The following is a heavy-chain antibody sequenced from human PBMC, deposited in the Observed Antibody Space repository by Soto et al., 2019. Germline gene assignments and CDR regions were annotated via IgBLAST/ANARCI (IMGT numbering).Heavy chain of an antibody. CDR2: IYWDDDK. CDR1: GFSLSTSGVG. Sequence: QITLKESGPTLVKPTQTLTLTCTSSGFSLSTSGVGVGWIRQPPGKALEWLALIYWDDDKRYSPSLKSRLTITKDTSKNQVVLTMTNMDPVDTATYHCAHRQYWGNSFDPWGQGTLVTVSS. J-gene: IGHJ5*02. D-gene: IGHD2-8*02. V-gene: IGHV2-5*02. CDR3: AHRQYWGNSFDP.